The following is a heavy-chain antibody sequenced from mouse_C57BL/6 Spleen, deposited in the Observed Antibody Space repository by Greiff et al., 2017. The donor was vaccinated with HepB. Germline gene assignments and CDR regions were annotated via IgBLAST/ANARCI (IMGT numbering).Heavy chain of an antibody. V-gene: IGHV1-59*01. D-gene: IGHD2-2*01. CDR3: AVGGLRRTPHYAMDY. CDR1: GYTFTSYW. J-gene: IGHJ4*01. CDR2: IDPSDSYT. Sequence: QVQLQQPGAELVRPGTSVKLSCKASGYTFTSYWMHWVKQRPGQGLEWIGVIDPSDSYTNYNQKFKGKATLTVDTSSSTAYMQLSSLTSDDSAVYYCAVGGLRRTPHYAMDYWGQGTSVTVSS.